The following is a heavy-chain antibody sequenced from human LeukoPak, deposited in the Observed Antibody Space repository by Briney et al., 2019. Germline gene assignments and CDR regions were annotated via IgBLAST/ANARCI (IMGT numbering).Heavy chain of an antibody. D-gene: IGHD3-22*01. Sequence: GGSLRLSCAVSGFTFSDHAMSWVRQAPGKGLVWVSRIHPDGSSTSYADSVKGRFTISRDNAKNTLYLQMNSLRAEDTALYYCAAYYYDSGEGSAFDIWGQGTMVTVSS. J-gene: IGHJ3*02. CDR1: GFTFSDHA. CDR2: IHPDGSST. V-gene: IGHV3-74*01. CDR3: AAYYYDSGEGSAFDI.